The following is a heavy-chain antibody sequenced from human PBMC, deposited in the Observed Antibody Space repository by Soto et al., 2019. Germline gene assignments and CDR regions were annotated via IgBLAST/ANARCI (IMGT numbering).Heavy chain of an antibody. D-gene: IGHD2-15*01. CDR3: ASPSSGGSPPIEGYYYCGMDV. J-gene: IGHJ6*02. Sequence: EVQLVQSGAEVKKPGESLKISCKGSGYSFTSYWIGWVRQMPGKGLEWMGIIYPGDSDTRYSPSFQGQVTISADKSISTAYLQWSSLKASDTAMYYCASPSSGGSPPIEGYYYCGMDVWGQGTTVTVSS. CDR2: IYPGDSDT. V-gene: IGHV5-51*01. CDR1: GYSFTSYW.